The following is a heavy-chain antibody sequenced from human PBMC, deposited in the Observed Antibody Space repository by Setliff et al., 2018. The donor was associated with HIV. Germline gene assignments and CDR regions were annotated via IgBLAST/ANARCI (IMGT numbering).Heavy chain of an antibody. CDR2: IFSSGNT. V-gene: IGHV4-4*07. D-gene: IGHD3-3*01. CDR1: GGSISNYY. Sequence: SETLSLTCEVSGGSISNYYWSWIRQPAGKGLEWIGRIFSSGNTYYNPSLKSRVTMSIDTSKNQFSLKMSSVTAADTAMYYCARPLLRFLEWPPSWFDPWGQGTLVTVS. J-gene: IGHJ5*02. CDR3: ARPLLRFLEWPPSWFDP.